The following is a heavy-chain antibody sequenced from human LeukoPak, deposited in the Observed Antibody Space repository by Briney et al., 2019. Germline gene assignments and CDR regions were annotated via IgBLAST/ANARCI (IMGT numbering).Heavy chain of an antibody. CDR3: AREYSSSWDGFDY. J-gene: IGHJ4*02. D-gene: IGHD6-13*01. V-gene: IGHV3-21*01. Sequence: GGSLRLSCAASGFTFRSYSMNWVRQAPGKGLEWVSSISSSSSYIYYADSVKGRFTISRDNAKNSLYLQMNSLRAEDTAVYYCAREYSSSWDGFDYWGQGTLVTVSS. CDR2: ISSSSSYI. CDR1: GFTFRSYS.